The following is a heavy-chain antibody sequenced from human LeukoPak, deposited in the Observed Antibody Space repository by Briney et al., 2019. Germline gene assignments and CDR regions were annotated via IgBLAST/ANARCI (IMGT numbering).Heavy chain of an antibody. CDR1: GFTFVNHA. V-gene: IGHV3-23*01. J-gene: IGHJ4*02. CDR2: ISGSGGST. Sequence: GGSPRLSCAASGFTFVNHAMSWVRQAPGKGLEWVSSISGSGGSTYYADSVKGRFTISRDNSKNTVYLQMNSLQAEDTAVYYCAKGVSRYGDFDYWGQGTLVTVSS. CDR3: AKGVSRYGDFDY. D-gene: IGHD4-17*01.